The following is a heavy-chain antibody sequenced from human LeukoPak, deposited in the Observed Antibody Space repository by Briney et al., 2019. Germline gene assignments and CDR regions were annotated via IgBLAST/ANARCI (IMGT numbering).Heavy chain of an antibody. D-gene: IGHD3-3*01. CDR2: IYHSGST. Sequence: PSETLSLTCTVSGYSISSGYYWGWIRQPPRKGLEWIGSIYHSGSTYYNPSLKSRVTISVDTSKNQFSLKLSSVTAADTAVYYCASLLTIFGVVISNWGQGTLVTVSS. CDR1: GYSISSGYY. J-gene: IGHJ4*02. V-gene: IGHV4-38-2*02. CDR3: ASLLTIFGVVISN.